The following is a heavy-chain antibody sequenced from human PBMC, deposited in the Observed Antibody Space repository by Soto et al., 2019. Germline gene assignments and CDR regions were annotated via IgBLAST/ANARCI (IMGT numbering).Heavy chain of an antibody. CDR1: GGSISSYY. D-gene: IGHD2-2*01. V-gene: IGHV4-59*08. CDR3: ARPVVPGGLDAFDI. CDR2: IYYSGST. J-gene: IGHJ3*02. Sequence: SETLSLTCTVSGGSISSYYWSWIRQPPGKGLEWIGYIYYSGSTNYNPSLKSRVTISVDTSKNQFSLKLSSVTAADTAVYYCARPVVPGGLDAFDIWGQGTMVTLSS.